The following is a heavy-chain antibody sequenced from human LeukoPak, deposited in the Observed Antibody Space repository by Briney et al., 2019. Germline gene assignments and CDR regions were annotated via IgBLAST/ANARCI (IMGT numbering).Heavy chain of an antibody. J-gene: IGHJ4*02. Sequence: PGGSLRPSCAVSGFSVNSFGMSWVRQAPGKGLEWISAISINGETTWYADSVKGRFIISRDNSKNALYLQLSSLRVEDTAVYYCAQGFSSGWYPNWGQGSLVSVSS. CDR3: AQGFSSGWYPN. CDR1: GFSVNSFG. D-gene: IGHD6-19*01. CDR2: ISINGETT. V-gene: IGHV3-23*01.